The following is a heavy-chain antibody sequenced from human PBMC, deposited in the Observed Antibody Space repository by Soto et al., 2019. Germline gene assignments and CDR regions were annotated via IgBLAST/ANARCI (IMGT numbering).Heavy chain of an antibody. CDR1: GFTFTDYW. J-gene: IGHJ4*02. CDR3: ARETYRGFYFDY. CDR2: INSDGSRT. V-gene: IGHV3-74*01. Sequence: EVHLVESGGGLVQAGGSLRLSCAASGFTFTDYWTHWVRQAPGKGLVWVSRINSDGSRTSYADSVTGRFTISRDNAKNTLYLQMNSLRVEDTALYYGARETYRGFYFDYWGQGTLVTVSS. D-gene: IGHD4-4*01.